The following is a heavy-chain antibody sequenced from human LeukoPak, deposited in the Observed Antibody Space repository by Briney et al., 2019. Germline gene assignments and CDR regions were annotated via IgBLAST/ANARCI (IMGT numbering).Heavy chain of an antibody. J-gene: IGHJ4*02. CDR1: GGSISSTTHY. CDR3: ARSRTTVTPGDFDY. D-gene: IGHD4-17*01. V-gene: IGHV4-39*01. CDR2: MHYSGST. Sequence: SETLSLTCTVSGGSISSTTHYWSWIRQPPGKGLEWIGSMHYSGSTYYNPSLKSRVTISVDTSKNQFSLKLTSVTAADTAVYYCARSRTTVTPGDFDYWGQGTLVTVSS.